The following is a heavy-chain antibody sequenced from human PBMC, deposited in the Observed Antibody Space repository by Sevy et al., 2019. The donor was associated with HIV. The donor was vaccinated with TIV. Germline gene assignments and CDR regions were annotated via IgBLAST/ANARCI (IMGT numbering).Heavy chain of an antibody. CDR1: GLNVSDYF. CDR2: ISSSGTII. V-gene: IGHV3-11*01. J-gene: IGHJ4*02. Sequence: GGSLGLSCAVSGLNVSDYFMAWIRQAPGRGPEWVSYISSSGTIIYYRDSVKGRFTISRDNAKNSLYLQMNSLRPEDTAMYYCARDLASGSFYSLYFDYWGQGTLVTVSS. CDR3: ARDLASGSFYSLYFDY. D-gene: IGHD3-10*01.